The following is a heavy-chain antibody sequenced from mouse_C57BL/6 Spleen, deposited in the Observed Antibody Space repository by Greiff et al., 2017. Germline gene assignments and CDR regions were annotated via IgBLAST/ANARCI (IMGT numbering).Heavy chain of an antibody. D-gene: IGHD1-1*01. V-gene: IGHV5-9*01. CDR1: GFTFSSYT. CDR2: ISGGGGNT. Sequence: DVMLVESGGGLVKPGGSLKLSCAASGFTFSSYTMSWVRQTPEKRLEWVATISGGGGNTYYPDSVKGRFTISRDNAKNTLYLQMSSLRSEDTALYYCARCFGSYFDYWGQGTTLTVSS. CDR3: ARCFGSYFDY. J-gene: IGHJ2*01.